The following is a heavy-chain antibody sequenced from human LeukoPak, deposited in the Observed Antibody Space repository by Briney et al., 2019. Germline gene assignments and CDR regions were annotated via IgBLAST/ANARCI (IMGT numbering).Heavy chain of an antibody. CDR1: GYTLTELS. Sequence: ASVKVSCKVSGYTLTELSMHWVRQAPGKGLEWMGGFDPEDGETIYAQKFQGRVTMTEDTSTDTAYMELSSLRSEDTAVYYCATAILGGDCSPLQHWGQGTLVTVSS. D-gene: IGHD2-21*02. CDR3: ATAILGGDCSPLQH. J-gene: IGHJ1*01. CDR2: FDPEDGET. V-gene: IGHV1-24*01.